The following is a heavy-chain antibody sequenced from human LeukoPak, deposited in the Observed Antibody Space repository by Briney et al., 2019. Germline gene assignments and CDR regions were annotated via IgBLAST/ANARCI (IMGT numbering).Heavy chain of an antibody. CDR2: IYTSGST. CDR3: ARNPENYDFWSGYFDY. V-gene: IGHV4-61*02. D-gene: IGHD3-3*01. CDR1: GGSISSGSYY. J-gene: IGHJ4*02. Sequence: SQTLSLTCTVSGGSISSGSYYWSWIRQPAGKGLEWIGRIYTSGSTNYNPSLKSRVTISVDTSKNQFSLKLSSVTAADTAVYYCARNPENYDFWSGYFDYWGQGTLVTVSS.